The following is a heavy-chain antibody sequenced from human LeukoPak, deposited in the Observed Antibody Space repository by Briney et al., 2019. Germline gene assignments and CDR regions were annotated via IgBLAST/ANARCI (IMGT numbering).Heavy chain of an antibody. CDR1: GYTFTSYD. Sequence: GASVKVSCKASGYTFTSYDINWVRQATGQGLEWMGWTNPNSGNTGYAQKFQGRVTMTRNTSISTAYMELSSLRSEDTAVYYCARAEGSSSWYLVWGQGTLVTVSS. V-gene: IGHV1-8*01. D-gene: IGHD6-13*01. CDR3: ARAEGSSSWYLV. J-gene: IGHJ4*02. CDR2: TNPNSGNT.